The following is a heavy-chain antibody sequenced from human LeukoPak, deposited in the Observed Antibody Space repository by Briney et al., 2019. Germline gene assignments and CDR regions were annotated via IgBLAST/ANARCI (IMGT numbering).Heavy chain of an antibody. J-gene: IGHJ6*02. Sequence: GGSLRLSCAASGFTFSSYSMNWVRQAPGKGLEWISRITWSGSTIFYADSVKGRFTISRDSAKNSLYLQMSSLRDEDTAVYYCARDAGNSGYGMDVWGQGTTVTVSS. D-gene: IGHD5-12*01. CDR2: ITWSGSTI. CDR3: ARDAGNSGYGMDV. CDR1: GFTFSSYS. V-gene: IGHV3-48*02.